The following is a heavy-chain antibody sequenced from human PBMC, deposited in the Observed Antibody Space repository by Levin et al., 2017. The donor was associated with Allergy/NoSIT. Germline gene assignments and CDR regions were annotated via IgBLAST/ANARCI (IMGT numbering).Heavy chain of an antibody. V-gene: IGHV3-7*01. CDR1: GFTFTSFW. Sequence: QPGESLKISCAASGFTFTSFWMTWVRQAPGKGLEWVANIKQDGSETYYVDSVKGRFTISRDNAKNSVYLQMNSLRVDDTAVYYCAREEGWGYHYGMDVWGQGTTVTVSS. J-gene: IGHJ6*02. D-gene: IGHD3-16*02. CDR2: IKQDGSET. CDR3: AREEGWGYHYGMDV.